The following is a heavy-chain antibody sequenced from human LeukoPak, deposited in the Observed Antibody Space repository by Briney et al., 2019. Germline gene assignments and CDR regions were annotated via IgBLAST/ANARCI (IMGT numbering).Heavy chain of an antibody. J-gene: IGHJ6*02. D-gene: IGHD3-10*01. V-gene: IGHV1-69*13. CDR1: GCTFSSYA. Sequence: APLKVSCKASGCTFSSYAISWVRQAPGQGLKWMGGIIPIFGTANYAQKFQGRVTITADESTSTAYMELSSLRSEDTAVYYCARNFKRITMVRGVSPWDYYYGMDVWGQGTTVTVSS. CDR2: IIPIFGTA. CDR3: ARNFKRITMVRGVSPWDYYYGMDV.